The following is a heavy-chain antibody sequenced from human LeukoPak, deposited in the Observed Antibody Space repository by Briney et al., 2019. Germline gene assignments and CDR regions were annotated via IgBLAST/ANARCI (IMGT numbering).Heavy chain of an antibody. V-gene: IGHV3-21*01. CDR2: ISSSSSYI. D-gene: IGHD6-19*01. CDR1: GFTFSSYS. Sequence: PGGSLRLSCAASGFTFSSYSMNWVRQAPGKGLEWVSSISSSSSYIYYADSVKGRFTISRDNSKNTLYLQMNSLRAEDTAVYYCAKDRGAVAGIDYWGQGTLVTVSS. J-gene: IGHJ4*02. CDR3: AKDRGAVAGIDY.